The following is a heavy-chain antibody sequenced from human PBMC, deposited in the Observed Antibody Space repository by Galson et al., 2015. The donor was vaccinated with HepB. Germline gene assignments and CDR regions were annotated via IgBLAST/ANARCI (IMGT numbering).Heavy chain of an antibody. D-gene: IGHD4-17*01. CDR3: AKDLSNYGDCFDI. V-gene: IGHV3-33*06. Sequence: SLRLSCAASGFTFSNYGMHWVRQAPGKGLEWVAVIWYDGTYENYADSVKGRFTISRDNSKNTLYLQVSGLRAEDTAIYYCAKDLSNYGDCFDIGGQGTMVTASS. CDR2: IWYDGTYE. CDR1: GFTFSNYG. J-gene: IGHJ3*02.